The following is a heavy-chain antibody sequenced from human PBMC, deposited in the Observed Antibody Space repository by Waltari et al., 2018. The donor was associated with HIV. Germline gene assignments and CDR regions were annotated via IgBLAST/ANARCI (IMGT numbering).Heavy chain of an antibody. CDR1: GYTFTGYY. D-gene: IGHD3-10*01. CDR2: INPNRGGT. CDR3: ARDYGEALSYYYGMDV. J-gene: IGHJ6*02. Sequence: QVQLVQSGAEVKKPGASVKVSCKASGYTFTGYYMHWVRQAPGQGLEWMGWINPNRGGTNYAQKFQGRVTMTRDTSISTAYMELSRLRSDDTAVYYCARDYGEALSYYYGMDVWGQGTTVTVSS. V-gene: IGHV1-2*02.